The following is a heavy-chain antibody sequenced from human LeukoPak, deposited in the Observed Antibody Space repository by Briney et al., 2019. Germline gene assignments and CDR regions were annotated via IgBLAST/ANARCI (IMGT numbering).Heavy chain of an antibody. Sequence: SETLSLSCTVSGGSIISNYWSWIRQSAGTGLEWIGRIYGSGITDYHPSLKSRVTMSLDTSRKQFSLRLTSVTAADTAVYYCARLKFYDSTGYSPGYYMDVWGKGTTVSVFS. J-gene: IGHJ6*03. D-gene: IGHD3-22*01. CDR3: ARLKFYDSTGYSPGYYMDV. CDR2: IYGSGIT. V-gene: IGHV4-4*07. CDR1: GGSIISNY.